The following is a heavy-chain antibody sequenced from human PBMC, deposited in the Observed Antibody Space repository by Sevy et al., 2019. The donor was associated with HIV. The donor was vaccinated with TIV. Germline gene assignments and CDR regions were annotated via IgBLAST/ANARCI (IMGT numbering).Heavy chain of an antibody. CDR3: ARDCSSTSCLWGLDV. J-gene: IGHJ6*02. CDR1: GFSFSSYW. CDR2: IKRDGSEK. V-gene: IGHV3-7*03. D-gene: IGHD2-2*01. Sequence: GGSLRLSCAASGFSFSSYWMSWVRQAPGKGLEWVANIKRDGSEKYYVDSVKGRFTISRDNAKNSLFLQMNSLRAEDTAIYYGARDCSSTSCLWGLDVWGQGTTVTVSS.